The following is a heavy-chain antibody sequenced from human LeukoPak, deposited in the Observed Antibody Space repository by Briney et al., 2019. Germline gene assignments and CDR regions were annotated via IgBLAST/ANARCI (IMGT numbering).Heavy chain of an antibody. D-gene: IGHD4-17*01. J-gene: IGHJ4*02. CDR1: GFTFSSYA. Sequence: TGGSLRLSCAASGFTFSSYAMSWVRQAPGKGLEWVSAISGSGGSTYYADSVKGRFTISRDNSKNTLYLQMNSLRAEDTAVYYCAKDLNPYGDYPFDYWGQGTLVTVSS. V-gene: IGHV3-23*01. CDR2: ISGSGGST. CDR3: AKDLNPYGDYPFDY.